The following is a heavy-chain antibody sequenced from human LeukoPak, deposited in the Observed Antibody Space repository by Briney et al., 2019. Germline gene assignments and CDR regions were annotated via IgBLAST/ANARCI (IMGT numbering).Heavy chain of an antibody. CDR2: MNPNSGNT. CDR3: ARGRLLRQAYYFGY. V-gene: IGHV1-8*01. D-gene: IGHD2-8*01. Sequence: GASVKVSCKASGYTFTSYDINWVRQATGQGLEWMGWMNPNSGNTGYAQKFQGRVTMTRNTSISTAYMELSSLRSEDTAVYYCARGRLLRQAYYFGYWGQGTLVTVSS. J-gene: IGHJ4*02. CDR1: GYTFTSYD.